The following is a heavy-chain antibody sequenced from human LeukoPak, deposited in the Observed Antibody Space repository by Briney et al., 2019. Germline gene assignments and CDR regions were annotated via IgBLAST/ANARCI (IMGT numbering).Heavy chain of an antibody. CDR3: TKGGDDSSGYYYVIY. CDR2: IRSKAYGGTT. J-gene: IGHJ4*02. CDR1: GFTLGDYA. V-gene: IGHV3-49*03. D-gene: IGHD3-22*01. Sequence: GGSLRLSCTASGFTLGDYAMSWFRQAPGKGREWVGFIRSKAYGGTTEYAASVKGRFTISRDDSKSIAYLQMNSLKTEDTAVYYCTKGGDDSSGYYYVIYWGQGTLVTVSS.